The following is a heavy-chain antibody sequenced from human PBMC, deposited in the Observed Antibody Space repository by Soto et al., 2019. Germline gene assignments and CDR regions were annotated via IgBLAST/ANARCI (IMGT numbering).Heavy chain of an antibody. J-gene: IGHJ4*02. Sequence: PSETLPLTCTVSGVSISSSSDYWGWIRQPPGRGLEWIGSVFYSGSTYYYPSLKSRVTISVDTSKNQFSLKLSSVTAADTAVYYCARHMSATNFDYWGQGTLVTVSS. D-gene: IGHD2-21*01. CDR1: GVSISSSSDY. V-gene: IGHV4-39*01. CDR2: VFYSGST. CDR3: ARHMSATNFDY.